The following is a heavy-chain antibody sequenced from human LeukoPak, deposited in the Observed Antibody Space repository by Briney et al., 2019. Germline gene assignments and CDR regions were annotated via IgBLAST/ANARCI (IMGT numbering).Heavy chain of an antibody. CDR1: GFTLSSYG. CDR3: AREAFYKSGWYSLFGH. CDR2: ISGSGGSI. V-gene: IGHV3-23*01. Sequence: PGGSLRLSCEASGFTLSSYGMGWVRQAPGKGLEWVSVISGSGGSIYYADSVKGRFTISRDNSKSTLYLQMNSLRVEDTAIYYCAREAFYKSGWYSLFGHWGQGTLVTVSS. D-gene: IGHD6-19*01. J-gene: IGHJ4*02.